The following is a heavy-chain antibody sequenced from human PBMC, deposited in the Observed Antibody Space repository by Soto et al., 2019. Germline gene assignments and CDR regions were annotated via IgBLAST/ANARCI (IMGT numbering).Heavy chain of an antibody. CDR3: ATDCSGGSGYLGMDV. CDR1: GGSISSGGYY. V-gene: IGHV4-31*03. Sequence: SETLSLTCTVSGGSISSGGYYWSWIRQHPGKGLEWIGYIYYSGSTYYNPSLKSRVTISVDTSKNQFSLKLSSVTAADTAVYYSATDCSGGSGYLGMDVWGQGTTLNVSS. D-gene: IGHD2-15*01. J-gene: IGHJ6*02. CDR2: IYYSGST.